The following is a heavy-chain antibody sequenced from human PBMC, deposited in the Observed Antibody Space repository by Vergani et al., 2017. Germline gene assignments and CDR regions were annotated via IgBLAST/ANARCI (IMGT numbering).Heavy chain of an antibody. CDR2: IYPGDSDT. Sequence: EVQLVPSGAEVKTPGESLKISCKCSGYSFTSYWIGWVRQLPGKGLEWMGIIYPGDSDTRYSPSFQGQVTISADKSISTAYLQWSSLKASDTAMYYCARLLGVGLPPGDSGTGTNWFDPWGQGTLVTVSS. CDR1: GYSFTSYW. J-gene: IGHJ5*02. D-gene: IGHD1-26*01. V-gene: IGHV5-51*01. CDR3: ARLLGVGLPPGDSGTGTNWFDP.